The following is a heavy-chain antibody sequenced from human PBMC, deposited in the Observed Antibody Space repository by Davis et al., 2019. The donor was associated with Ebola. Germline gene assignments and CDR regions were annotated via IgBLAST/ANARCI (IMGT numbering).Heavy chain of an antibody. CDR2: IKQDGSEK. CDR3: AGWGGNYYYYGMDV. Sequence: PGGSLRLSCAASGFTFSNAWMSWVRQAPGKGLEWVANIKQDGSEKYYVDSVKGRFTISRDNAKNSLYLQMNSLRAEDTAVYYCAGWGGNYYYYGMDVWGKGTTVTVSS. V-gene: IGHV3-7*03. CDR1: GFTFSNAW. D-gene: IGHD3-16*01. J-gene: IGHJ6*04.